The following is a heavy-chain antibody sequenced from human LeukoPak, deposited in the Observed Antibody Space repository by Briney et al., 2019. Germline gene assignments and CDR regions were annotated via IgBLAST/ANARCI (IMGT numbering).Heavy chain of an antibody. D-gene: IGHD3-22*01. J-gene: IGHJ4*02. CDR2: ISYDGSNK. CDR3: ARDQGAVVVITTPLDY. Sequence: QSGGSLRLSCAASGFTFSSYAMHWVRQAPGKGLEWVAVISYDGSNKYYADSVKGRFTISRDNSKNTLYLQMNSLRAEDTAVYYCARDQGAVVVITTPLDYWGQGTLVTVSS. CDR1: GFTFSSYA. V-gene: IGHV3-30-3*01.